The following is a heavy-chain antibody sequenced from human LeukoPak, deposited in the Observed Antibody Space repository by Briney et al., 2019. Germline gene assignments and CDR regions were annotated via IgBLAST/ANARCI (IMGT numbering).Heavy chain of an antibody. D-gene: IGHD6-6*01. J-gene: IGHJ4*02. CDR1: GFSFDNYA. CDR2: ITGGSHTT. CDR3: GKVSSRITTAGRIDY. V-gene: IGHV3-23*01. Sequence: AGSLRLSCAGSGFSFDNYAMTWVRQAPGKGLEWVSAITGGSHTTLYSDSFKDRFTISRDDSKATLFLQMSSVTVEDTALYYCGKVSSRITTAGRIDYWGRGVLVTVSS.